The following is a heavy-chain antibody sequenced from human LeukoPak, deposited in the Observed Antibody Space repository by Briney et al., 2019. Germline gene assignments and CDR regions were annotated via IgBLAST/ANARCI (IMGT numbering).Heavy chain of an antibody. Sequence: SETLSLTCAVYGGSFSGYYWSWIRQPPGKGLEWIGEINHSGSTNYNPSLKSRVTISVDTSKNQFSLKLSSVTAADTAVYYCARDTAHYDYVWGSYRYTGNWFDPWGQGTLVTVSS. V-gene: IGHV4-34*01. D-gene: IGHD3-16*02. CDR3: ARDTAHYDYVWGSYRYTGNWFDP. CDR2: INHSGST. CDR1: GGSFSGYY. J-gene: IGHJ5*02.